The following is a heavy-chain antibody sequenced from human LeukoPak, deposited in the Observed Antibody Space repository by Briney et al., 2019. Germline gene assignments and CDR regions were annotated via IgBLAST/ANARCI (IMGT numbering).Heavy chain of an antibody. CDR3: ARAGSGQQQLEGYYYYMDV. CDR2: MNPKSGQT. J-gene: IGHJ6*03. Sequence: ASVKVSCTASGYSFTSYDINWVRQATGQGLEWMGWMNPKSGQTRYAQEFQGRVSMTRNTSIGTAYMELSSLRSEDTAVYYCARAGSGQQQLEGYYYYMDVWGKGTTVTISS. D-gene: IGHD6-13*01. V-gene: IGHV1-8*01. CDR1: GYSFTSYD.